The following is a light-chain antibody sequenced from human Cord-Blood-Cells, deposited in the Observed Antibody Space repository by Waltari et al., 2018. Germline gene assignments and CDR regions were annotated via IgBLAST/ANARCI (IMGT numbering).Light chain of an antibody. V-gene: IGKV2-28*01. CDR1: QSLLPSNGDNY. CDR3: MQALQTPQIT. J-gene: IGKJ5*01. Sequence: DIVMTQSPLSIPVTTGEPACISCRSSQSLLPSNGDNYLDWYLQKPGQSPTLLIYLGSTQASGIPDRFSGSGSGTEFTLKISRVEAEDVAVYYCMQALQTPQITFSQGTRLEIK. CDR2: LGS.